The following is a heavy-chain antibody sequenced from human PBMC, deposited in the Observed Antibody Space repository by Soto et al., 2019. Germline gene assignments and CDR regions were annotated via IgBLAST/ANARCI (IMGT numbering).Heavy chain of an antibody. D-gene: IGHD3-10*01. CDR2: IDPSDSYT. J-gene: IGHJ6*02. Sequence: EVQLVQSESEVKKPGESLRISCKGSGYTFTSYWISWVRQMPGKGLEWMGRIDPSDSYTKYNPSFQGHVSISADKSISTAYLQWSRLEASHSAMYYCARHKSLRGISCGMDVWGQGTTVTVSS. V-gene: IGHV5-10-1*01. CDR1: GYTFTSYW. CDR3: ARHKSLRGISCGMDV.